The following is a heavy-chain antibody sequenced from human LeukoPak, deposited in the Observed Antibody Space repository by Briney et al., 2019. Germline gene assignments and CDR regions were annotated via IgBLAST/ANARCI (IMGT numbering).Heavy chain of an antibody. CDR2: IYPGDSDT. CDR1: GYIFSNHW. D-gene: IGHD1-1*01. J-gene: IGHJ4*02. V-gene: IGHV5-51*01. CDR3: AKEAMTGTGIGLDY. Sequence: GESLKISCKGSGYIFSNHWIGWVRQMPGKGLEWMGIIYPGDSDTRYSPPFQGQITISANKSISTAYLQWKSLKAPDTPMYYCAKEAMTGTGIGLDYWGQGTLVTVSS.